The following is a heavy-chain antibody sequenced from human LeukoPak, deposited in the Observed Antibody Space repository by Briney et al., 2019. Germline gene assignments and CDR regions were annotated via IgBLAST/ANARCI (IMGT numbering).Heavy chain of an antibody. V-gene: IGHV5-51*01. CDR2: IYPGDSDT. CDR3: ARPYPDITGTVGAFDI. J-gene: IGHJ3*02. D-gene: IGHD1-20*01. Sequence: GGSLQISCKGSGYSFTSYWIGWGRQMPGKGLEWMGIIYPGDSDTRYSPSFQGQVTISADKSISTAYLQWSSLKASDTAMYYCARPYPDITGTVGAFDIWGQGTMVTVSS. CDR1: GYSFTSYW.